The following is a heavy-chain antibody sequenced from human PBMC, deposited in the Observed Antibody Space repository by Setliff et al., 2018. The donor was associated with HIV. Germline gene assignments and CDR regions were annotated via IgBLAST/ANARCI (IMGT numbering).Heavy chain of an antibody. V-gene: IGHV4-39*07. J-gene: IGHJ4*02. Sequence: PSETLSLTCTVSGGSVSSGSYHWGWIRQPPGKGLAWIGSIYHSGSTYYNPSLKSRVAISVDTANSQFSLRLTSVTAADTAVYYCARDRYSYGRSYFDYWGQGTLVTVSS. D-gene: IGHD5-18*01. CDR2: IYHSGST. CDR3: ARDRYSYGRSYFDY. CDR1: GGSVSSGSYH.